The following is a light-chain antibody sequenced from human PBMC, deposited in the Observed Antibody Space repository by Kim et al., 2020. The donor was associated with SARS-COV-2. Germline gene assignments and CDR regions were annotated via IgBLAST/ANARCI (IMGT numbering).Light chain of an antibody. CDR3: QQYETYPYT. J-gene: IGKJ2*01. CDR2: AAF. V-gene: IGKV1-16*01. CDR1: QDISNY. Sequence: DIQMTQSPYSLSASVGDTVTITCRASQDISNYLAWYQQRPGKAPKSLIYAAFSLQNGVPSRFSGSGHGTEFTLTISSLHPEDSATYYCQQYETYPYTFGQGTKLEI.